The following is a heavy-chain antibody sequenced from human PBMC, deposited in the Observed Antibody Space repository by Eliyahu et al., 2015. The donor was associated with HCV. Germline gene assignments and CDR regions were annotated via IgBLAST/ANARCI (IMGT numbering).Heavy chain of an antibody. CDR2: ITGRGGST. CDR1: GFTFRSYA. Sequence: EVQVLESGGGLVQPGGSLRLSCAASGFTFRSYAMSWVRQAPGKGLGWVSGITGRGGSTYYADSVKGRFTMSRDNSKDTVYLQMNSLRAEDTAVYYCAKGRSWNDADAFDVWGQGTMVTVSS. J-gene: IGHJ3*01. V-gene: IGHV3-23*01. CDR3: AKGRSWNDADAFDV. D-gene: IGHD1-1*01.